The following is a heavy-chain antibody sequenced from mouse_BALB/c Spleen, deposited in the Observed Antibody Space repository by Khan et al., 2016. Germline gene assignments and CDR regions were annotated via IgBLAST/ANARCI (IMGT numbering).Heavy chain of an antibody. J-gene: IGHJ4*01. Sequence: QIQLVQSGPELKKPGETVKISCKTSGYTFTDYSMHWVKQAPGKGLKWMGWINTETGEPTYADDFKGRFAFSLDTSASTAHLQINNLKTEDTSTYFCAREVSYAMDYWGQGTSVTVPS. V-gene: IGHV9-2-1*01. CDR3: AREVSYAMDY. D-gene: IGHD2-14*01. CDR2: INTETGEP. CDR1: GYTFTDYS.